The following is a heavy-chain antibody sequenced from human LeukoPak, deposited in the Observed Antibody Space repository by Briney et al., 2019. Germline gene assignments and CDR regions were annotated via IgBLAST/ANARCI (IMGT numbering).Heavy chain of an antibody. D-gene: IGHD3-16*01. Sequence: GRSLRLSCAASGFTFSSYAMHWVRQAPGKGLEWVAVISYDGSHKYYADSVKGRFTISRDNSKNTLYLQMNSLRAEDTAVYYCAKGGEVGLMRRYFDYWGQGTLVTVSS. CDR3: AKGGEVGLMRRYFDY. V-gene: IGHV3-30-3*01. CDR2: ISYDGSHK. CDR1: GFTFSSYA. J-gene: IGHJ4*02.